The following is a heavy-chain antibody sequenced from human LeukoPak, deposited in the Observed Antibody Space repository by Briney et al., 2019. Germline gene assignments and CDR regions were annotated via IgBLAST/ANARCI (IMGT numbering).Heavy chain of an antibody. J-gene: IGHJ4*02. Sequence: GGSLRLSCAASGFTFSSYWMSWVRQAPGKGLEWVANIKQDGSEKYYVDSVKGRFTISRDNAKNSLYLQMNSLRAEDTAVYYCARQSSGGIVVVPAAPFDYWGQGTLVTVSS. V-gene: IGHV3-7*03. CDR2: IKQDGSEK. CDR3: ARQSSGGIVVVPAAPFDY. D-gene: IGHD2-2*01. CDR1: GFTFSSYW.